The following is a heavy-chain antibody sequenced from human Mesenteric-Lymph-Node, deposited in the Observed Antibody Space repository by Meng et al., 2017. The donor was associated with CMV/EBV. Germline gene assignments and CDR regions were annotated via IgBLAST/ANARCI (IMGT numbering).Heavy chain of an antibody. CDR1: GFTFSSYS. D-gene: IGHD3-16*01. J-gene: IGHJ4*02. CDR2: ISSSSSII. V-gene: IGHV3-48*04. CDR3: GREDLVRGYDY. Sequence: ETLSLTCAASGFTFSSYSMNWVRQAPGKGLAWVSYISSSSSIIYYADSVKGRFTISKDNAKNSLYLQMNSLGAEDTAVCYCGREDLVRGYDYWGQGALVTVSS.